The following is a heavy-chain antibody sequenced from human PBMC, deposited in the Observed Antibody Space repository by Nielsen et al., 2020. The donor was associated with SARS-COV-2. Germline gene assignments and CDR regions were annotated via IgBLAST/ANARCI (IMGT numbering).Heavy chain of an antibody. Sequence: GESLKISCVASGFTFSDHVMSWVRQTPVKGLEWVAGISGYDGRTYYSDSVRGRFTVSRDNSKNTLYLQLNSLRADDTALYYCAKGSFFSSWEFLEDSFDSWGLGTPVTVSS. CDR1: GFTFSDHV. CDR3: AKGSFFSSWEFLEDSFDS. D-gene: IGHD1-26*01. J-gene: IGHJ4*02. V-gene: IGHV3-23*01. CDR2: ISGYDGRT.